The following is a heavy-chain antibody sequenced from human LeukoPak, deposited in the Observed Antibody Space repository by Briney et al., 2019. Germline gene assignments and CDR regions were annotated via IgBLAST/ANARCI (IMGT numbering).Heavy chain of an antibody. CDR2: IRSKANSYAT. CDR3: TRSYYGDLVS. D-gene: IGHD4-17*01. CDR1: GFTFSGSA. V-gene: IGHV3-73*01. Sequence: PGGSLGLSCAASGFTFSGSAMHWVRQASGKGLEWVGRIRSKANSYATAYAASVKGRFTISRDDSKNTAYLQMNSLKTEDTAVYYCTRSYYGDLVSWGQGTLVTVSS. J-gene: IGHJ4*02.